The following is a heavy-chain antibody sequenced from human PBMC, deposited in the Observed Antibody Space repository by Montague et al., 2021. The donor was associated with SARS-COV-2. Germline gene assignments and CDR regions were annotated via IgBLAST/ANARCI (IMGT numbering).Heavy chain of an antibody. CDR3: ARHPLGYCSSTSCYVG. Sequence: SETLSLTCAVYGGSFSGYYWSWIRQPPGKGLEWIGEINHSGSTNYNPSPKSRVTISVDTSKNQFSLKLSSVTAADTAVYYCARHPLGYCSSTSCYVGWGQGTLVTVS. J-gene: IGHJ4*02. CDR1: GGSFSGYY. D-gene: IGHD2-2*01. V-gene: IGHV4-34*01. CDR2: INHSGST.